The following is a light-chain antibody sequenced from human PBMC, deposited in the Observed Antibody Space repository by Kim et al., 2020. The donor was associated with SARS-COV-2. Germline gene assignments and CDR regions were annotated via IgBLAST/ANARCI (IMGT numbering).Light chain of an antibody. CDR1: SSNIGSNY. J-gene: IGLJ3*02. CDR2: GNN. CDR3: AAWDDSLSGWV. Sequence: ELTQPPSASGTPGQRVTISCSGSSSNIGSNYVYWYQQLPGTAPKLLIYGNNQRPSGVPDRFSGSKSGTSASLAISGLRSEDEADYYCAAWDDSLSGWVFGGGTKLTVL. V-gene: IGLV1-47*01.